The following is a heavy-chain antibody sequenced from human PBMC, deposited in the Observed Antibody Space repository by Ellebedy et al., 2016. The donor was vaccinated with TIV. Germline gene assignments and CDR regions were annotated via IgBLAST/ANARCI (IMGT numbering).Heavy chain of an antibody. CDR3: ARAASGSWALFDP. CDR2: IYYSGST. D-gene: IGHD6-13*01. Sequence: MPSETLSLTCTVSGGSISSYYWSRIRQPPGKGLEWIGYIYYSGSTNYNPSLKSRVTISVDTSKNQFSLKLSSVTAADTAVYYCARAASGSWALFDPWGQGTLVTVSS. V-gene: IGHV4-59*01. J-gene: IGHJ5*02. CDR1: GGSISSYY.